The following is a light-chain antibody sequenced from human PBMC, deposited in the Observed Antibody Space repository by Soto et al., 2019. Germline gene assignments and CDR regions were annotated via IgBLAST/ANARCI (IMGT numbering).Light chain of an antibody. CDR1: SSNIGRNT. Sequence: QSVLTQPPSASGSPGQRVTISCSGSSSNIGRNTVNWYQHLPGAAPKLLIYSNNQRPSGVPDRFSGSKSDTSASLAISGLQSEDEADYYCAAWDDSLNGLVFGGGTKLTVL. CDR3: AAWDDSLNGLV. CDR2: SNN. V-gene: IGLV1-44*01. J-gene: IGLJ2*01.